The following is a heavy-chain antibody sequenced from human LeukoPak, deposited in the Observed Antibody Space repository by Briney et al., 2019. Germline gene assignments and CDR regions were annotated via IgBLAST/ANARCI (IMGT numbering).Heavy chain of an antibody. CDR2: ISSGSTYI. J-gene: IGHJ4*02. CDR3: AREVAGGYFDY. CDR1: GFTFSSYS. V-gene: IGHV3-21*04. Sequence: PGGSLRLSCAASGFTFSSYSMNWVRQAPGKGLEWVSSISSGSTYIYYADSMKGRFTISRDNSKNTLYLQMNSLRAEDTAVYYCAREVAGGYFDYWGQGTLVTVSS. D-gene: IGHD6-19*01.